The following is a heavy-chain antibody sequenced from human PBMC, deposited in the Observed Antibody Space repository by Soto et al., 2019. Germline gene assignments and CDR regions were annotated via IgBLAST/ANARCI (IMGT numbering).Heavy chain of an antibody. CDR1: GGTFSSYA. Sequence: QVQLVQSGAEVKKPGSSVKVSCKASGGTFSSYAISWVRQAPGQGLEWMGGIIPIFGTANYAQKFQGRGTITADESTSTAYMELSSLRSEDTAVYYCARSRGDIVVVVAATEDNWFDPWGQGTLVTVSS. CDR3: ARSRGDIVVVVAATEDNWFDP. V-gene: IGHV1-69*12. CDR2: IIPIFGTA. D-gene: IGHD2-15*01. J-gene: IGHJ5*02.